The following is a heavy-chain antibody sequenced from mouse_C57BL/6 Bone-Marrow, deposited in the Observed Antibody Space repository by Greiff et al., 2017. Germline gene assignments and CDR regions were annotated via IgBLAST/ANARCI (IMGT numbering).Heavy chain of an antibody. V-gene: IGHV3-8*01. D-gene: IGHD1-1*01. CDR1: GYSITSDY. CDR2: ISYSGST. CDR3: ARSHYYGSSWDYFDY. J-gene: IGHJ2*01. Sequence: EVQRVESGPGLAKPSQTLSLTCSVTGYSITSDYWNWIRKFPGNKLEYMGYISYSGSTYYNPSLKSRISLTRDTSKNQYYLQLNSVTTEDTATYYCARSHYYGSSWDYFDYWGQGTTLTVSS.